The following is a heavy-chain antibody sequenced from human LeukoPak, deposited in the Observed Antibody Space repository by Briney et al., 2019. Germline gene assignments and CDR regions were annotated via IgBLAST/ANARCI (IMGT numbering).Heavy chain of an antibody. V-gene: IGHV1-18*01. D-gene: IGHD2-2*01. CDR1: GYTFTSYG. J-gene: IGHJ3*02. CDR3: ARDSGDIVVVPAVGDAFDI. Sequence: GASVKVSCKASGYTFTSYGISWVRQAPGQGLEWMGWISAYNGTTNYAQKLQGRVTMTTDTSTSTAYLELRSLRSDDTAVYYCARDSGDIVVVPAVGDAFDIWGQGTMVTVSS. CDR2: ISAYNGTT.